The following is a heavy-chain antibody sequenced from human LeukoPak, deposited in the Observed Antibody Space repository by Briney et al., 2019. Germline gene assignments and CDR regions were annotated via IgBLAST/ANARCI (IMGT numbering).Heavy chain of an antibody. CDR3: ARRYFDY. Sequence: PGGSLRLSCAASGFTFSSYWMQWFRQAPGKGLEWVANIKQDGSEKYYADSVKGRFIISRDNAKSALYLQMSSLRAEDTAIYYCARRYFDYWGQGTLVTVSS. CDR2: IKQDGSEK. V-gene: IGHV3-7*03. J-gene: IGHJ4*02. CDR1: GFTFSSYW.